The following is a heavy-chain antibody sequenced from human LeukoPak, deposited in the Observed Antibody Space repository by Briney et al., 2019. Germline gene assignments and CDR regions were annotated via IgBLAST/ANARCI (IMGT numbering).Heavy chain of an antibody. CDR3: ARDQVVRKRGFDY. CDR1: GFTFSSYG. CDR2: IWYDGSNE. D-gene: IGHD3-10*01. V-gene: IGHV3-33*01. Sequence: GGSLRLSCAASGFTFSSYGMHWVRQAPGKGLEWVAVIWYDGSNEYYADSVKGRFTISRDNSKNTLYLQMNSLRAEDTAVYYCARDQVVRKRGFDYWGQGTLVTVSS. J-gene: IGHJ4*02.